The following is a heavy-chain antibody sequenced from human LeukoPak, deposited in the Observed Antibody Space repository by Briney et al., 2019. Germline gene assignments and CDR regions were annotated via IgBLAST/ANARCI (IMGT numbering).Heavy chain of an antibody. Sequence: GGSLRLSCAASGFTFSGSAMHWVRQASGKGLEWVGRIRSKANSYATAYAASVKGRFTISRDDSKNTAYLQMNSLNTEDPAVYYRTTLYGGNQGGDFAYWGQGTLVTVSS. J-gene: IGHJ4*02. CDR3: TTLYGGNQGGDFAY. V-gene: IGHV3-73*01. D-gene: IGHD4-23*01. CDR2: IRSKANSYAT. CDR1: GFTFSGSA.